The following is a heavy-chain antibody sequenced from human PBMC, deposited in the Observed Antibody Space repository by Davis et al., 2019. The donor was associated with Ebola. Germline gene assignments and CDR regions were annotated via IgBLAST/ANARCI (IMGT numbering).Heavy chain of an antibody. CDR1: GGSISSYY. CDR3: ARGEAAAVFSYNWFDP. J-gene: IGHJ5*02. D-gene: IGHD6-25*01. CDR2: IYYSGST. Sequence: SETLSLTCTVSGGSISSYYWSWIRQPPGKGLEWIGYIYYSGSTNYNPSLKSRVTISVDTSKNQFSLKLRSLTAADTATYYCARGEAAAVFSYNWFDPWGQGTLVTVSS. V-gene: IGHV4-59*12.